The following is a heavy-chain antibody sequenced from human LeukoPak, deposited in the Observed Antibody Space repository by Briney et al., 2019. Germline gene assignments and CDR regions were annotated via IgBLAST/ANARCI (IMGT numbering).Heavy chain of an antibody. V-gene: IGHV4-31*03. CDR2: IYYSGST. CDR3: ARLDYYDSSGYIIRGYFGC. Sequence: SETLSLTCTVSGGSISSGSYYWSWIRQHPGKGLEWIGYIYYSGSTYYNPSLKSRVTISVDTSKNQFSLKLSSVTAADTAVYYCARLDYYDSSGYIIRGYFGCWGQGTLVTVSS. J-gene: IGHJ4*02. D-gene: IGHD3-22*01. CDR1: GGSISSGSYY.